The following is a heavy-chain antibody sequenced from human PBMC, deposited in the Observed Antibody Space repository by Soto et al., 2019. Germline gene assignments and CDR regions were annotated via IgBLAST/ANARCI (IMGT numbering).Heavy chain of an antibody. CDR1: GFTFSSYS. V-gene: IGHV3-21*01. D-gene: IGHD6-13*01. CDR2: ISSSSSYI. J-gene: IGHJ6*03. CDR3: ASTNSRSYYMDV. Sequence: EVQLVESGGGLVKPGGSLRLSCAASGFTFSSYSMNWVRQAPGKGLEWVSSISSSSSYIYYADSVKGRFTISRDNAKNSLYLQMNSLRAEDTAVYYCASTNSRSYYMDVWGKGTMVTVSS.